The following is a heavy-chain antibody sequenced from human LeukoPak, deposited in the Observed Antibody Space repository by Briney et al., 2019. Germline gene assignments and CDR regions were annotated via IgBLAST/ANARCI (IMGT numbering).Heavy chain of an antibody. CDR2: ISASGSTT. CDR3: AKWTHWDMARGVIVVGDLDY. D-gene: IGHD3-10*01. J-gene: IGHJ4*02. CDR1: GSTFTNYA. Sequence: QTGGSLRLSCAASGSTFTNYAMNWVRQAPGKGLEWVSGISASGSTTYSADSVKGRFTISRDNSKNTVYLQMNSLRAEDTAVYYCAKWTHWDMARGVIVVGDLDYWGQGTLVTVSS. V-gene: IGHV3-23*01.